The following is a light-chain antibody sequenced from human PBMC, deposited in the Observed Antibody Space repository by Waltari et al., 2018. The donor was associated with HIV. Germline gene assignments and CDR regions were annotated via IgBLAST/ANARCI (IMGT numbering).Light chain of an antibody. J-gene: IGLJ3*02. Sequence: QAVLTPPPSVSAAPGQKVPISCSGRSSTIGNNYVSWYPPFPGKAPKVLIYDNNKPPPGVPDRFSGSRSGTSATLGVAGLQTGDEADYYCGTWDTSLSAGVFGGGTKLTVL. CDR1: SSTIGNNY. CDR3: GTWDTSLSAGV. V-gene: IGLV1-51*01. CDR2: DNN.